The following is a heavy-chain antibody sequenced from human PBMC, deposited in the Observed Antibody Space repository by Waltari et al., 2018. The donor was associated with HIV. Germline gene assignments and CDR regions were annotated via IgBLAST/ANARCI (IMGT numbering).Heavy chain of an antibody. J-gene: IGHJ6*02. CDR1: GFTFRSYS. CDR2: MSSSSSYI. V-gene: IGHV3-21*01. Sequence: EVQLVESGGGLVKPGGSLRLSCAASGFTFRSYSMNWVRQAPGKGLEWVSSMSSSSSYIYDADSVKGRFTISRDNAKNSLYLQMNSLRAEDTAVYYCARDFWGGYYYGMDVWGQGTTVTVSS. CDR3: ARDFWGGYYYGMDV. D-gene: IGHD3-16*01.